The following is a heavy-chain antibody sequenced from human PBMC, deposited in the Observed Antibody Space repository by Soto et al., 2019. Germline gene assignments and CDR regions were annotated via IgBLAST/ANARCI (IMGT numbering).Heavy chain of an antibody. CDR2: ISWDGGST. Sequence: GGSLRLSCAASGFTFDDYTMHWVRQAPGKGLEWVSLISWDGGSTYYADSVKGRFTISRDNSKNSLYLQMNSLRTEDTALYYCAKDITRIVVVPAAMSPPLDYYYGMDVWGQGTTVTVSS. CDR1: GFTFDDYT. D-gene: IGHD2-2*01. V-gene: IGHV3-43*01. J-gene: IGHJ6*02. CDR3: AKDITRIVVVPAAMSPPLDYYYGMDV.